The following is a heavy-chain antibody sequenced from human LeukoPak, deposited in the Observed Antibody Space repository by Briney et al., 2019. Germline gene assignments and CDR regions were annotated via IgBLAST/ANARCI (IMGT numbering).Heavy chain of an antibody. CDR1: GGSISSYY. CDR2: IYYSGST. J-gene: IGHJ3*02. D-gene: IGHD4-23*01. CDR3: AREGTTVVTPSHAFDI. V-gene: IGHV4-59*01. Sequence: SKTLSLTCTVSGGSISSYYWSWLRQPPGKGLEWIGYIYYSGSTNYNPSLKSRVTISVDTSKNQFSLKLSSVTAADTAVYYCAREGTTVVTPSHAFDIWGQGTMVTVSS.